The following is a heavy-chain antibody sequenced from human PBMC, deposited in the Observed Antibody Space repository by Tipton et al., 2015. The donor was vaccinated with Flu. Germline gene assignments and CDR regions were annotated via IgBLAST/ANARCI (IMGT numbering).Heavy chain of an antibody. J-gene: IGHJ6*03. CDR3: ARRGGYYYDSSGAYYYYYMDV. D-gene: IGHD3-22*01. CDR2: INHSGST. Sequence: TLSLTCAVYGGSFSGYYWSWIRQPPGKGLEWIGEINHSGSTNYNPSLKSRVTISVDTSKNQFSLKLSSVTAADTAVYYCARRGGYYYDSSGAYYYYYMDVWGKGTAVTVSS. CDR1: GGSFSGYY. V-gene: IGHV4-34*01.